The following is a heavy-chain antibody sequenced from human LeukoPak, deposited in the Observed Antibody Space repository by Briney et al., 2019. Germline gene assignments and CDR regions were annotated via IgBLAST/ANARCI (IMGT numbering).Heavy chain of an antibody. V-gene: IGHV4-34*01. CDR1: GGCFSGYY. Sequence: SETLSLTCAVYGGCFSGYYWSWIRQPPGKGLEWIGEINHSGSTNYNPSLKSRVTISVDTSKNQFSLKLSSVTAADTAVYYCARFIDYGDYLYAFDIWGQGTMVTVSS. CDR2: INHSGST. J-gene: IGHJ3*02. CDR3: ARFIDYGDYLYAFDI. D-gene: IGHD4-17*01.